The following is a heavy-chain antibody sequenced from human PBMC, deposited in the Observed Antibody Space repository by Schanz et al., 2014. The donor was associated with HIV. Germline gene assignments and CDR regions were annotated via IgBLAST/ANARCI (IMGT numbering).Heavy chain of an antibody. CDR2: ISGSSIT. Sequence: EVQLVDSGGGLVQPGGSLRLSCAASGFTFSSYWMHWVRQAPGKGLEWVSAISGSSITYSADSVKGRFTISRDNAKKSLYLQMNDLRSGDTAIYFCVKGYSYDSDDFDYWGRGIMVTVSS. CDR3: VKGYSYDSDDFDY. CDR1: GFTFSSYW. D-gene: IGHD3-22*01. V-gene: IGHV3-21*04. J-gene: IGHJ4*02.